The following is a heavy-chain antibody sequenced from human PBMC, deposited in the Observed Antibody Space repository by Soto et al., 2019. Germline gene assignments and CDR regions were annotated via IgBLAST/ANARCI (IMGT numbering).Heavy chain of an antibody. CDR1: GFTFSTYG. Sequence: QVQLVESGGGVVQPGRSLRLSCAASGFTFSTYGMHWVRQAPGKGLEWVAVISYDGSNKHYADSVKGRFTISRDNSKNTLYLQLNSLRAEDTAVYYCAKDRREPGGFFDYWGQGTLVTVSS. V-gene: IGHV3-30*18. J-gene: IGHJ4*02. CDR2: ISYDGSNK. CDR3: AKDRREPGGFFDY.